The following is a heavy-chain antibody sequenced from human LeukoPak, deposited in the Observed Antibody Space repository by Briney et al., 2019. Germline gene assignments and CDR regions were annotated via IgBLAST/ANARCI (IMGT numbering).Heavy chain of an antibody. V-gene: IGHV3-30*02. J-gene: IGHJ4*02. CDR1: GFTFSSYD. CDR2: IRYDGTNK. CDR3: ARTGGSYPYYFEY. D-gene: IGHD1-26*01. Sequence: PGGSLRLSCAASGFTFSSYDMHWVRQAPGKGLEWVAYIRYDGTNKYYADSVKGRFTISRDNAKNSLYLQMNSLRAEDTAVYYCARTGGSYPYYFEYWGQGTLVTVSS.